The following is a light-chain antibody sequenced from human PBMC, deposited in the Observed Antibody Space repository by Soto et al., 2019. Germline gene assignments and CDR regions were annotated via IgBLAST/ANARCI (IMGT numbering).Light chain of an antibody. J-gene: IGKJ1*01. CDR2: GAS. V-gene: IGKV3-20*01. CDR1: QSVSSNY. CDR3: QQYVGSLWT. Sequence: IVLTQSPGTLSLSPGERATLSCRASQSVSSNYLAWYQQKPGQAPRLVIYGASSRATGIPDRFSGSGSGTDFTLTISRLEPEDFAVYYCQQYVGSLWTLGQGTKVDIK.